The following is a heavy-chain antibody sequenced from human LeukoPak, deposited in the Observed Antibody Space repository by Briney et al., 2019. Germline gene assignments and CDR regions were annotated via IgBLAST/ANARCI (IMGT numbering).Heavy chain of an antibody. Sequence: GASVKVSCKASGGTFSSYAISWVRQAPGQGLEWMGGIIPTFGTANYAQKFQGRVTITADESTSTAYMELSSLRSEDTAVYYCARARSSGWYYYGMDVWGQGTTVTVSS. CDR1: GGTFSSYA. CDR2: IIPTFGTA. CDR3: ARARSSGWYYYGMDV. V-gene: IGHV1-69*13. J-gene: IGHJ6*02. D-gene: IGHD6-19*01.